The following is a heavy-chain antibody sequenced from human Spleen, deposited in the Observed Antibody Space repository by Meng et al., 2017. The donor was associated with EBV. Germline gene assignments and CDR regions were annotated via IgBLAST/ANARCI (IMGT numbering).Heavy chain of an antibody. V-gene: IGHV4-34*01. Sequence: QRRLQQWGAELWKPSETLSLTCAVYGGSASGFYWIWIRQSPEKGLEWIGESNHSGSTTYNPSLKSRVTISVDTSKDQFSLRLTSVTAADTAIYYCARGRTVARSPWSDPWGQGTLVTVSS. CDR3: ARGRTVARSPWSDP. J-gene: IGHJ5*02. D-gene: IGHD6-6*01. CDR1: GGSASGFY. CDR2: SNHSGST.